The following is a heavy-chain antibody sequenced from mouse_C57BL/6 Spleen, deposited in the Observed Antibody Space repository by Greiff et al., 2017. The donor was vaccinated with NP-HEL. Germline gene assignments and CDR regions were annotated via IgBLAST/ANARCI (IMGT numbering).Heavy chain of an antibody. CDR2: IDPSDSET. CDR1: GYTFTSYW. V-gene: IGHV1-52*01. CDR3: ARGRTGTGFAY. J-gene: IGHJ3*01. Sequence: QVQLQQPGAELVRPGSSVKLSCKASGYTFTSYWMHWVKQRPIQGLEWIGNIDPSDSETHYNQKFKDKATLTVDKSSSTAYMQLSSLTSEDSAVYYCARGRTGTGFAYWGQGTLVTVSA. D-gene: IGHD4-1*01.